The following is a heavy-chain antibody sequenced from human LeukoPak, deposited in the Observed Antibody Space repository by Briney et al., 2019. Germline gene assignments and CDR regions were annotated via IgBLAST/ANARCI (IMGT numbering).Heavy chain of an antibody. CDR1: GGSISSYY. D-gene: IGHD3-22*01. J-gene: IGHJ3*02. CDR2: IYTSGST. CDR3: ARLSGITMIVVLASDAFDI. V-gene: IGHV4-4*07. Sequence: PSETLSLTCTVSGGSISSYYWSWIRQPAGKGLEWIGRIYTSGSTNYNPSLKSRVTISVDTSKNQFSLKLSSVTAADTAVYYCARLSGITMIVVLASDAFDIWGQGTMVTVSS.